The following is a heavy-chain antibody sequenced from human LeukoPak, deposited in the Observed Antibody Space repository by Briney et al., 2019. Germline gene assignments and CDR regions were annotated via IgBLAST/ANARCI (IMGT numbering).Heavy chain of an antibody. Sequence: GRSLRLSCVGSGFSFGNYPMHWVRQAPGKGLEWVASILFDGTNKNYVDSVKGRFSISRDNSRNTLYLQMVSLTPDDTAVYYCARDRVSRTYYLGAFDIWSQGTMLTVSS. V-gene: IGHV3-30*04. CDR3: ARDRVSRTYYLGAFDI. D-gene: IGHD3-10*01. CDR1: GFSFGNYP. CDR2: ILFDGTNK. J-gene: IGHJ3*02.